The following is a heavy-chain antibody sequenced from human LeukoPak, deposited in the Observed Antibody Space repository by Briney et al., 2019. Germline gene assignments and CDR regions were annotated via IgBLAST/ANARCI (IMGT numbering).Heavy chain of an antibody. CDR2: IYWNDEK. CDR3: AHRARDSSGWSGFDC. Sequence: SGPTLVNPTQTLTLTCTFSGFSLRTNGVGVGWIRQPPGKALEWLALIYWNDEKRYSPSLQTRLTITKDTSINQVILTMTNMDPMDTATYYCAHRARDSSGWSGFDCWGQGALVTVSS. D-gene: IGHD6-19*01. J-gene: IGHJ4*02. CDR1: GFSLRTNGVG. V-gene: IGHV2-5*01.